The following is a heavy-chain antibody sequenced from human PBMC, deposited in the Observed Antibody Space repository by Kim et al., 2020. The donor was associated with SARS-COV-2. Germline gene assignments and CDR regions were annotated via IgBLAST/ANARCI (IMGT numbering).Heavy chain of an antibody. Sequence: STSYADSVKGRVTLSRDNAKNTLYLQMNSLRAEDTAVYYCARGGSGSLDYWGQGTLVTVSS. J-gene: IGHJ4*02. CDR2: ST. CDR3: ARGGSGSLDY. D-gene: IGHD3-16*01. V-gene: IGHV3-74*01.